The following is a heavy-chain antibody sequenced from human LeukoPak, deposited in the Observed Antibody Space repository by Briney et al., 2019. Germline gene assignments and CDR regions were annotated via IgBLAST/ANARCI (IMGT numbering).Heavy chain of an antibody. CDR3: TKCMTEPGTCYFDN. J-gene: IGHJ4*02. D-gene: IGHD2-8*01. Sequence: GSLRLSCAASGFTFSNYAMTWVRQAPGKGLEWLSGISGSGGATHYADSVKGRFTISRDNSKNTLYLQINSLGADDTATYYCTKCMTEPGTCYFDNWGQGTLVTVSS. CDR1: GFTFSNYA. V-gene: IGHV3-23*01. CDR2: ISGSGGAT.